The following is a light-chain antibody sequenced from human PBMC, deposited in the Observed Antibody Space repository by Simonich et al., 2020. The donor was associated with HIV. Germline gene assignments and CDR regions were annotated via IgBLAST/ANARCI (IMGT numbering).Light chain of an antibody. CDR3: QQFYTTPWT. J-gene: IGKJ1*01. Sequence: DIVMTQSPDSLAVSLGERATIKCNSSQSVLYSSNNKNYLLWYQQKPGQPPNLLIYWASTRESGVPDRFSGSGSGTDFTLTISSLQAEDVAVYYCQQFYTTPWTFGQGTKVEIK. V-gene: IGKV4-1*01. CDR1: QSVLYSSNNKNY. CDR2: WAS.